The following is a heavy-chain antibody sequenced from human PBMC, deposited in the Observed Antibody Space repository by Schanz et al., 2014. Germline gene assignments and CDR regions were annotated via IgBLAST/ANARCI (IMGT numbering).Heavy chain of an antibody. Sequence: LVESGGGVVQPGRSLRLSCAASGFSFSDYSMNWVRQAPGKGLEWISYIKISGDVFYTDSVKGRFTISRDNAKSSLYLQMSSLRDEDTAIYYCVRDYNWGFDNWGQGTLVTVSS. CDR3: VRDYNWGFDN. CDR1: GFSFSDYS. J-gene: IGHJ4*02. D-gene: IGHD7-27*01. V-gene: IGHV3-48*02. CDR2: IKISGDV.